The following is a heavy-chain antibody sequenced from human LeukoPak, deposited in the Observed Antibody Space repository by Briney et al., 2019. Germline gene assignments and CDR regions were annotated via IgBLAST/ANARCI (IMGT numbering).Heavy chain of an antibody. J-gene: IGHJ6*03. CDR1: RYTFTSYA. Sequence: ASVKVSCKPSRYTFTSYAMNWVRQAPGHGLEGMGWINTNTGNPTYAQGFTGRFAFSLDTSVSTAYLQISSLKAEDTAVYYCARASVGIQLWLFGYYYYYIDVWGKGTTVTVSS. CDR3: ARASVGIQLWLFGYYYYYIDV. CDR2: INTNTGNP. V-gene: IGHV7-4-1*02. D-gene: IGHD5-18*01.